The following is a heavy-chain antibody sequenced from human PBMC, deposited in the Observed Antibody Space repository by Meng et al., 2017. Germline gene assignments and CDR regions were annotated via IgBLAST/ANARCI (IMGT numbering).Heavy chain of an antibody. CDR1: GFSFSNSA. J-gene: IGHJ3*02. Sequence: GESLKISCAVSGFSFSNSAMTWVRQAPGKGLEWVANIKQDGSEKYYVDSVKGRFTISRDNAKNSLYLQMNSLRAEDTAVYYCARDKRSKWELLHRDDAFDIWGQGTMVTVSS. CDR3: ARDKRSKWELLHRDDAFDI. V-gene: IGHV3-7*01. D-gene: IGHD1-26*01. CDR2: IKQDGSEK.